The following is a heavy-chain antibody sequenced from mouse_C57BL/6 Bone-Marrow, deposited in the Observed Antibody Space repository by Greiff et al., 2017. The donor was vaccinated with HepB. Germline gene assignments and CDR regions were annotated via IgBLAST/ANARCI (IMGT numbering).Heavy chain of an antibody. J-gene: IGHJ3*01. CDR2: ISSGGSYT. V-gene: IGHV5-6*01. D-gene: IGHD2-1*01. Sequence: EVKLMESGGDLVKPGGSLKLSCAASGFTFSSYGMSWVRQTPDKRLEWVATISSGGSYTYYPDSVKGRFTISRDNAKNTLYLQMSSLKSEDTAMYYCARHEIYYGNYGFAYWGQGTLVTVSA. CDR1: GFTFSSYG. CDR3: ARHEIYYGNYGFAY.